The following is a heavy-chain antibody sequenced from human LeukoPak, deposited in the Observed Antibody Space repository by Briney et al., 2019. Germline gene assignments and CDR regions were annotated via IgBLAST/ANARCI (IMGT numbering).Heavy chain of an antibody. V-gene: IGHV3-74*01. CDR2: INHDGTSA. J-gene: IGHJ4*02. D-gene: IGHD5/OR15-5a*01. Sequence: GGSLRLSCATSGFTFTTFWMHWVRQAPGKGLVWVSRINHDGTSANYADSVKGRFTISRDNAKNSLYLQMNSLRAEDTAVYYCAGGVYYFDYWGQGTLVTVSS. CDR1: GFTFTTFW. CDR3: AGGVYYFDY.